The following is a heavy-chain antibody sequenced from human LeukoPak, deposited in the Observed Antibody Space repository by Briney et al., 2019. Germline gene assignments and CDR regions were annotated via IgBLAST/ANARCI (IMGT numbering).Heavy chain of an antibody. CDR3: ARDCHWPNDALDL. Sequence: PGGSLRLSCAASEFTLSAYGMSWVRQAPGKGPEWVSAISSGGVTFYPDSVKGRFTISRDSSKNALFLQMNSLRAEDTALYYCARDCHWPNDALDLWGQGTMVTVSS. V-gene: IGHV3-23*01. D-gene: IGHD1-1*01. CDR2: ISSGGVT. CDR1: EFTLSAYG. J-gene: IGHJ3*01.